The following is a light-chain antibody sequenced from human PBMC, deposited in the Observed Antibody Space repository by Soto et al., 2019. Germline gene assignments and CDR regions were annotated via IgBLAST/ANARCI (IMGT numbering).Light chain of an antibody. CDR2: EDN. Sequence: QSALTQPASVSGSPGQSITISCTGTSSDVGSYNLVSWYQQHPGKAPKLMIYEDNKRPSGVSNRFSGSKSGNTASLTISGLQAEDEADFHCCSYAGSDTVVFGGGTKLTVL. CDR3: CSYAGSDTVV. J-gene: IGLJ3*02. V-gene: IGLV2-23*01. CDR1: SSDVGSYNL.